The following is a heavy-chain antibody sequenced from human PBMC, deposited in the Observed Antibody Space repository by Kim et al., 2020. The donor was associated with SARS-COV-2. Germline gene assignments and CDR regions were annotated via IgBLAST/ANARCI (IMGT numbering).Heavy chain of an antibody. V-gene: IGHV3-30*07. D-gene: IGHD4-17*01. Sequence: SVKGRFTISRDNSKNTLYLQMNSLRAEDTAVYYCAREGNDYGDDPYGMDVWGQGTTVTVSS. J-gene: IGHJ6*02. CDR3: AREGNDYGDDPYGMDV.